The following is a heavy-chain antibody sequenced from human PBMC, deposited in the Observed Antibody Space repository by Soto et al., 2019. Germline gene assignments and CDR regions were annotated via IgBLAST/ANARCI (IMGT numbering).Heavy chain of an antibody. D-gene: IGHD2-21*02. CDR2: ISGSGGST. Sequence: EVQLLESGGGLVQPGGSLRLSCAASGFTFSSYAMSWVRQAQGKGLEWVSAISGSGGSTYYADSVKGRFTISRDNSKNTLYLQMNSLRAEDTAVYYCAKPTVPLILTASFDYWGQGTLVTVSS. CDR3: AKPTVPLILTASFDY. J-gene: IGHJ4*02. CDR1: GFTFSSYA. V-gene: IGHV3-23*01.